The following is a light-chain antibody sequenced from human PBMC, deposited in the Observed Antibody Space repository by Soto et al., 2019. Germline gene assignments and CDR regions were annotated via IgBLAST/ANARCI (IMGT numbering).Light chain of an antibody. CDR1: SRDVGGYNF. V-gene: IGLV2-11*01. CDR3: CSYAGSYTVV. J-gene: IGLJ3*02. CDR2: DVS. Sequence: QSALTQPRSVSGSPGQSVTISCTGTSRDVGGYNFVSWYQQHPGKAPKLMIYDVSKRPSGVSDRFSGSKSGNTASLTISRLQAEDEADYYCCSYAGSYTVVFGGGTKLTVL.